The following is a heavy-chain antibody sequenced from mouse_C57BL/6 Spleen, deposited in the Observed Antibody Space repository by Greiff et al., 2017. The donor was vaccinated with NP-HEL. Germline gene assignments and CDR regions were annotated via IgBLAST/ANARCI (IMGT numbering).Heavy chain of an antibody. D-gene: IGHD1-1*01. CDR2: LYPGDGDT. CDR1: GYAFSSSW. J-gene: IGHJ2*01. V-gene: IGHV1-82*01. CDR3: ASNYYGSSSLDY. Sequence: VQLQQSGPELVKPGASVKISCKASGYAFSSSWMNWVKQRPGKGLEWIGRLYPGDGDTNYNGKFKGKATLTADKSSSTAYMQLSSLTSEDSAVYFCASNYYGSSSLDYWGQGTTLTVSS.